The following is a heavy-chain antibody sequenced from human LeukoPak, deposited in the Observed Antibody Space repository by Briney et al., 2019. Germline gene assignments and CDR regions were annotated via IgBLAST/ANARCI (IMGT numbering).Heavy chain of an antibody. D-gene: IGHD3-10*01. J-gene: IGHJ4*02. Sequence: PSETLSLTCAVYGGSFSGYYWSWIRQPPGKGLEWIGEINHSGSTNYNPSLKSRVTISVDTSKNQFSLKLSSVTAADTAVYYCARAGYYGSGSHAYWGQGTLVTVSS. CDR2: INHSGST. CDR1: GGSFSGYY. V-gene: IGHV4-34*01. CDR3: ARAGYYGSGSHAY.